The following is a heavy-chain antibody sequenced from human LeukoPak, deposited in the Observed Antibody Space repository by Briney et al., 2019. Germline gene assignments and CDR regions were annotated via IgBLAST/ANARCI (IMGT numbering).Heavy chain of an antibody. Sequence: PGGSLRLSCAVSGLILRSYWMSWVRQAPGKGLEWVANINQDGSEKYFVDSVKGRFTISRDNAKNSLHLQMSTLRAEDTAVYYCARERDGRFFDYWGQGTLVTVSS. CDR1: GLILRSYW. V-gene: IGHV3-7*01. CDR3: ARERDGRFFDY. CDR2: INQDGSEK. J-gene: IGHJ4*02. D-gene: IGHD5-24*01.